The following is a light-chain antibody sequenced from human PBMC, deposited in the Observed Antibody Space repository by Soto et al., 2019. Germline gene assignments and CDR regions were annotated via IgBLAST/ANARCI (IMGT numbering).Light chain of an antibody. V-gene: IGKV2-28*01. CDR1: QSLLQSNGYNY. Sequence: DIVMTPSPLSLPVTPGEPASISCSSSQSLLQSNGYNYLDWYLQKPGQSPQLLTYFGSYRASGVPYRFSGNGSGSDFTLKIRRVEDEDVGVYYSMQSQQSPPAFGQGTKVE. CDR3: MQSQQSPPA. J-gene: IGKJ1*01. CDR2: FGS.